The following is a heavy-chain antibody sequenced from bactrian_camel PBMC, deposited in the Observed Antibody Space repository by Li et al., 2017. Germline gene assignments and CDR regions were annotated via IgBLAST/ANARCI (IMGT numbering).Heavy chain of an antibody. J-gene: IGHJ4*01. CDR2: VESDGTI. Sequence: VQLVESGGRSVQTGGSLRLSCVASGYMYSRYTMAWVRQAPGKDREGVAVVESDGTISYDDSVKGRFTISRDNAKNTVYLQLNSLKTEDTAMYYCAKDWPKSGQLFAHTRGQGTQVTVS. D-gene: IGHD1*01. CDR3: AKDWPKSGQLFAHT. V-gene: IGHV3S9*01. CDR1: GYMYSRYT.